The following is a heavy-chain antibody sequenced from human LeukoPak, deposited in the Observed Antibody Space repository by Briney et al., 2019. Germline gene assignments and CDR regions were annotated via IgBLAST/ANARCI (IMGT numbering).Heavy chain of an antibody. CDR2: INPNSGGT. J-gene: IGHJ4*02. D-gene: IGHD3-3*01. V-gene: IGHV1-2*02. CDR1: GYTFTGYY. Sequence: ASVKVSCKASGYTFTGYYMHWVRQAPGQGLEWMGWINPNSGGTNYAQKFQGRVTMTRDTSISTAYMELSRLRSDDTAVYYCARSPSYYDFWSGYYGFDYWGQGTLSPSPQ. CDR3: ARSPSYYDFWSGYYGFDY.